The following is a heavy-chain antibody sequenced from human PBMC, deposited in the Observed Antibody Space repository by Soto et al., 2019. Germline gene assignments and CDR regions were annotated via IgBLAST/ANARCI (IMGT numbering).Heavy chain of an antibody. J-gene: IGHJ4*02. CDR1: GGSISSGTSY. CDR2: IFYSGSF. D-gene: IGHD3-3*01. Sequence: QVQLQESGPGLVKPSQTLSLTCTVSGGSISSGTSYWSWIRQRPGKGLEWIGYIFYSGSFYYTPSLRGRGMIVADTSKKQFTLRLSSVTAADTAVYYCARAPETPSICGVALPYFFDYWGQGTLVTVSS. V-gene: IGHV4-31*03. CDR3: ARAPETPSICGVALPYFFDY.